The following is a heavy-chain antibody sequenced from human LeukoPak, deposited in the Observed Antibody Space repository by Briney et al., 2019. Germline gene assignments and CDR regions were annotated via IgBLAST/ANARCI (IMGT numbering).Heavy chain of an antibody. D-gene: IGHD6-19*01. V-gene: IGHV3-7*01. CDR1: GFTFSSYW. J-gene: IGHJ6*02. Sequence: PGGSLRLSCAASGFTFSSYWMSWVRQAPGKGLEWVANIKQDGSEKYYVDSVKGRFTISRDNAKNSLYLQMNSLRAEDTAVYYCARVSSSGWYDYYYGMDVWGQGTTVTVPS. CDR2: IKQDGSEK. CDR3: ARVSSSGWYDYYYGMDV.